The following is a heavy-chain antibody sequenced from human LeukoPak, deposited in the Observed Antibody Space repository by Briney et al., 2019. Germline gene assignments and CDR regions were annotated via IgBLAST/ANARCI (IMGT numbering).Heavy chain of an antibody. CDR3: AKLGVNEQYYDFWSGLKSNWFDP. CDR1: VFTLSSLA. Sequence: GRSLRLSCAASVFTLSSLAMSWVPQAPSKGLEGVSAISGSGGSTYYVDSVKGRFPISRDNSKNKLYLQMSSLRAENTAVYYCAKLGVNEQYYDFWSGLKSNWFDPWGQGTRVTVSS. J-gene: IGHJ5*02. V-gene: IGHV3-23*01. D-gene: IGHD3-3*01. CDR2: ISGSGGST.